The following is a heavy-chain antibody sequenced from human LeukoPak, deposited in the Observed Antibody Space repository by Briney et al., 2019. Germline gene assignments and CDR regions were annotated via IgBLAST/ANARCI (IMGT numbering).Heavy chain of an antibody. V-gene: IGHV1-69*05. CDR2: IIPIFGTA. D-gene: IGHD1-20*01. Sequence: SVKVSCKASGGTFSSYAISWVRQAPGQGLEWMGGIIPIFGTANYAQKFQGRVTITTDESTSTAYMELSSLRSEDTAVYYCARDYLLANNWNDVHYYYDMDVWGKGTTVTVSS. J-gene: IGHJ6*03. CDR3: ARDYLLANNWNDVHYYYDMDV. CDR1: GGTFSSYA.